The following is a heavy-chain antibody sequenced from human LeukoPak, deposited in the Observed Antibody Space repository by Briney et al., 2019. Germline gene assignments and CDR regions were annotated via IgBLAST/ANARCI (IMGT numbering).Heavy chain of an antibody. CDR2: ISSSSSTI. D-gene: IGHD3-10*01. J-gene: IGHJ4*02. CDR1: GFSFTSYS. V-gene: IGHV3-48*02. Sequence: GGSLRLSRAASGFSFTSYSMNWVRQAPGKGLEWVSYISSSSSTIYYADSVMGRFTISRDNAKNSLYLQMNSLRDEDTAVYFCARANSPLVRGVTFYFDSWGQGTLVTVSS. CDR3: ARANSPLVRGVTFYFDS.